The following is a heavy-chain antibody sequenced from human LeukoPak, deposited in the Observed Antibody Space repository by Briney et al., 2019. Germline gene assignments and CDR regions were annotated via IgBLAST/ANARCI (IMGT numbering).Heavy chain of an antibody. CDR1: GGSIRNYY. D-gene: IGHD3-3*01. V-gene: IGHV4-59*12. J-gene: IGHJ5*02. Sequence: SETLSLTCTVSGGSIRNYYWSWIRQSPGKGLEWIGYIYHSGSTNYNPSLKSRVTISVDRFKNHFSLKLKSVTAADTAVYYCARGFWSGYYNSNWFDPWGQGTLVTVSS. CDR3: ARGFWSGYYNSNWFDP. CDR2: IYHSGST.